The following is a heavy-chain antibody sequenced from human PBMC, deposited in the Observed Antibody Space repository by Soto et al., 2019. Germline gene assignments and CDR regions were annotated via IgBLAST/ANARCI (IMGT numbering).Heavy chain of an antibody. CDR1: GGSISSYY. D-gene: IGHD7-27*01. CDR3: ARRGDWGSDEFDY. J-gene: IGHJ4*02. CDR2: IYYSGST. V-gene: IGHV4-59*08. Sequence: PSETLSLTCTVSGGSISSYYWSWIRQPPGKGLEWIGYIYYSGSTNYNPSLKSRVTISIDTSKNQFSLHLTSVTAADTAVYYCARRGDWGSDEFDYWGQGTLVTVSS.